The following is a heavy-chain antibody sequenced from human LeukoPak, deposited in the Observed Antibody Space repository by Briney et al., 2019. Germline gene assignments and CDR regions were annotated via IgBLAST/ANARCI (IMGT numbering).Heavy chain of an antibody. CDR1: GYTFTTYS. CDR2: INPSGGSA. J-gene: IGHJ6*02. CDR3: VRHNHMDV. Sequence: ASVKVSCKASGYTFTTYSMHWVRQAPRQGLEWMAIINPSGGSASYTQKFRGRVTMTRDTSTSTVYMELSSLRSEDTAVYYCVRHNHMDVWGQGTTVTVSS. V-gene: IGHV1-46*01.